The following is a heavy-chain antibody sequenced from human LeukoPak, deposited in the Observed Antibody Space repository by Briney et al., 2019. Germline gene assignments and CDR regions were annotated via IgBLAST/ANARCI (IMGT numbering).Heavy chain of an antibody. J-gene: IGHJ4*02. V-gene: IGHV3-33*08. D-gene: IGHD5-18*01. CDR1: GFTDY. Sequence: GGSLRLSCAASGFTDYMTWVRQAPGKGLEWVAVIWYDGSSKYYADSVKGRFTISRDNSKNTLYVQMNSLRAEDTAVYYCARDSDTAMVTPPFDYWGQGILVSVSS. CDR3: ARDSDTAMVTPPFDY. CDR2: IWYDGSSK.